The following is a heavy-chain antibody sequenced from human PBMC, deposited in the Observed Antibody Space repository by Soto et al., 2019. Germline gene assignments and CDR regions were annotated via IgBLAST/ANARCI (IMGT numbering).Heavy chain of an antibody. D-gene: IGHD2-21*01. CDR2: ICHSGRT. CDR3: ARIPSP. Sequence: QLQLQESGSGLVKPSQTLTLTCAVSGGSISSGGYSWSWIRQPPGKGLECLGYICHSGRTYYNPSLKSRVTISVDRSKNQFSRQVSSVTAADKAVYYCARIPSPWGQGTLVTVSS. CDR1: GGSISSGGYS. J-gene: IGHJ5*02. V-gene: IGHV4-30-2*01.